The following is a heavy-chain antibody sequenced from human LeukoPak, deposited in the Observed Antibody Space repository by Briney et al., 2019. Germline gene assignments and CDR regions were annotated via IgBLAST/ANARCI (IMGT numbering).Heavy chain of an antibody. D-gene: IGHD3-10*01. CDR3: ARDRDGTGNYPLDY. CDR1: GFTFNSYA. CDR2: ISGSGGTT. V-gene: IGHV3-23*01. J-gene: IGHJ4*02. Sequence: PGGSLRLSCAGFGFTFNSYAMTWLRQAPGEGVKWVSGISGSGGTTYYADSVKGRFTISRDNSKNTLYLQMISLRADDTAVYYCARDRDGTGNYPLDYWGQGTLVIVSS.